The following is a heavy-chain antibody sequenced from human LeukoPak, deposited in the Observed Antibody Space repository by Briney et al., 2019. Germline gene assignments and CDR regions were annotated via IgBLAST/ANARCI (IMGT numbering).Heavy chain of an antibody. Sequence: SETLSLTCAVYGGSFSGYYWSWIRQPPGKGLEWIGEINHSGSTNYNPSLKSRVTISVDTSKNQFSLKLSSVTAADTAVYYCARSPGRYGDFDYWGQGTLVTVSS. CDR1: GGSFSGYY. CDR2: INHSGST. CDR3: ARSPGRYGDFDY. J-gene: IGHJ4*02. D-gene: IGHD4-17*01. V-gene: IGHV4-34*01.